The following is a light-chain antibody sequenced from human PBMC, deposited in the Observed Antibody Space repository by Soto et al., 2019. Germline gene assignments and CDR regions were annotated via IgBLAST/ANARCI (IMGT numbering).Light chain of an antibody. V-gene: IGKV2-28*01. CDR3: MQALHLYT. CDR1: QSLLHSNGYNY. J-gene: IGKJ2*01. CDR2: LGS. Sequence: DIVMTQSPLPLPVTPGEPASISCRSSQSLLHSNGYNYLDWYLQKPGQSPQLLIYLGSNRASGVPDRFSGSGSGTDFTLKISRVEAEDVGVYYCMQALHLYTFGQGTKLEIK.